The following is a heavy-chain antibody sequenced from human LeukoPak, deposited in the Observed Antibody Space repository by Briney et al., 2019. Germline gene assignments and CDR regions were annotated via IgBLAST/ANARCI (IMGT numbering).Heavy chain of an antibody. CDR3: ALRGYDYVWGSYRLN. J-gene: IGHJ4*02. V-gene: IGHV3-30*02. D-gene: IGHD3-16*02. Sequence: GALRLSCAASGFAFSNYGIHWVRQAPGKGLEWVAFIRYDGNEEYYADSVKGRFTISRDNSKNTLYLQMNSLRAEDTAVYYCALRGYDYVWGSYRLNWGQGTLVTVSS. CDR1: GFAFSNYG. CDR2: IRYDGNEE.